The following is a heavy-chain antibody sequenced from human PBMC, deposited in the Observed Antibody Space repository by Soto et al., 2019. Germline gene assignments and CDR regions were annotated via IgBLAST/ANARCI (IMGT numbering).Heavy chain of an antibody. D-gene: IGHD5-12*01. CDR2: ISWNSGSI. J-gene: IGHJ6*03. CDR1: GFTFDDYA. V-gene: IGHV3-9*01. CDR3: AKDWQREYSRPPYYYYYMGV. Sequence: EVQLVESGGGLVQPGRSLRLSCAASGFTFDDYAMHWVRQAPGKGLEWVSGISWNSGSIGYADSVKGRFTISRDNAKNSLYQQMNSLRAEDTALYYCAKDWQREYSRPPYYYYYMGVWGKGTTVTVSS.